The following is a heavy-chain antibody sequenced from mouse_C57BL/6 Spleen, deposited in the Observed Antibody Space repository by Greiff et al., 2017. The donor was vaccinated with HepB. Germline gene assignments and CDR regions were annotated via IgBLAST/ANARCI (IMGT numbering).Heavy chain of an antibody. CDR1: GYTFTSYW. CDR2: IYPGSGST. V-gene: IGHV1-55*01. J-gene: IGHJ4*01. CDR3: AGQLRLRWAMDY. D-gene: IGHD3-2*02. Sequence: QVQLQQSGAELVKPGASVKMSCKASGYTFTSYWITWVKQRPGQGLEWIGDIYPGSGSTNYNEKFKSKATLTVDTSSSTAYMQLSSLTSEDSAVYYCAGQLRLRWAMDYWGQGTSVTVSS.